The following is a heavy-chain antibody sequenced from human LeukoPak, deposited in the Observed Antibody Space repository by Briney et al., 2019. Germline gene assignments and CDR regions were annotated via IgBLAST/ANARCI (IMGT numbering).Heavy chain of an antibody. Sequence: SETLSLTCAVYGGSFSGYYWSWIRQPPGKGLEWIGEINHSGSTNYNPSLKGRVTISVDTSKNQFSLKLSSVTAADTAVYYCARVATYYDFWSGYYYYYMDVWGKGTTVTVSS. CDR3: ARVATYYDFWSGYYYYYMDV. V-gene: IGHV4-34*01. D-gene: IGHD3-3*01. J-gene: IGHJ6*03. CDR1: GGSFSGYY. CDR2: INHSGST.